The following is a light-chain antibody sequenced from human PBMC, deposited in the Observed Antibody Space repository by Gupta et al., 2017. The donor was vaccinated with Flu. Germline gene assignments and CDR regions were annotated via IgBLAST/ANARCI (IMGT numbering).Light chain of an antibody. J-gene: IGKJ1*01. V-gene: IGKV1-5*03. CDR1: QSISSW. CDR3: LQDTRDSRT. Sequence: DIQLTQSPSTLSASVGDRVTITCRASQSISSWLAWYQQKPGKAPKLLIYKASSLVSGVPSRFSGSGSGTECTLTISRLQPDDFATDDGLQDTRDSRTCGQGTKLEIK. CDR2: KAS.